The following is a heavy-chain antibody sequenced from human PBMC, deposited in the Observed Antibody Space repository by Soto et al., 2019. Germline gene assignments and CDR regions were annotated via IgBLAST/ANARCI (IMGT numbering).Heavy chain of an antibody. V-gene: IGHV5-51*01. CDR1: GYSFSFYW. J-gene: IGHJ3*02. Sequence: GESLKISCKASGYSFSFYWIGWVRQMPGKGLEWMAIMYPDDSDIRYSPSFEAHVTISADKSTSTAFLQWSSLKASDTAMYYCATAYVYDFENSNYYRDAFDIWGQGTLVTVSS. D-gene: IGHD3-22*01. CDR2: MYPDDSDI. CDR3: ATAYVYDFENSNYYRDAFDI.